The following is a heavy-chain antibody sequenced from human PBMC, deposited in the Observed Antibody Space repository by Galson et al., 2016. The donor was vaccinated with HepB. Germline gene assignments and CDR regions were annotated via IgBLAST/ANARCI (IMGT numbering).Heavy chain of an antibody. J-gene: IGHJ6*02. CDR3: ARAREYTRTIGRMDV. Sequence: SLRLSCAASGFTFSDYYMSWIRQAPGKGLAWVSYISSSCSTIYYADSGKGRFTISRDNAKNSLYLQMNSLRAEDTAVYYCARAREYTRTIGRMDVWGQGTTVTVSS. D-gene: IGHD6-6*01. V-gene: IGHV3-11*01. CDR1: GFTFSDYY. CDR2: ISSSCSTI.